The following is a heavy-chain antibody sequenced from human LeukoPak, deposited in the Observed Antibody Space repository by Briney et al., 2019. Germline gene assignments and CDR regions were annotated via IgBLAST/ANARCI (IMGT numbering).Heavy chain of an antibody. D-gene: IGHD2-2*01. J-gene: IGHJ4*02. V-gene: IGHV3-21*01. Sequence: GGSLRLSCAASGFTFSSYSMNWVRQAPGKGLEWVSSISSSSSYIYYADSVKGRFTISRDNAKNSLYLQMNSLRAEDTAVYYCARGIVVVPAAPGRVGYWGQGTLVTVSS. CDR2: ISSSSSYI. CDR3: ARGIVVVPAAPGRVGY. CDR1: GFTFSSYS.